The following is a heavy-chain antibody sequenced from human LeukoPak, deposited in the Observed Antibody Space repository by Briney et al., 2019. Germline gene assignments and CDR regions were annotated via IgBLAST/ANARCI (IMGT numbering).Heavy chain of an antibody. Sequence: GGSLRLSCAASGFTFSSYAMSWVRQAPGKGLEWVSAISGSGGSTYYADSVKGRFTISRDNAKNSLYLQMNSLRAEDTAVYYCARGGCSSTSCPIIASRLNWFDPWGQGTLVTVSS. J-gene: IGHJ5*02. CDR2: ISGSGGST. CDR1: GFTFSSYA. CDR3: ARGGCSSTSCPIIASRLNWFDP. D-gene: IGHD2-2*01. V-gene: IGHV3-23*01.